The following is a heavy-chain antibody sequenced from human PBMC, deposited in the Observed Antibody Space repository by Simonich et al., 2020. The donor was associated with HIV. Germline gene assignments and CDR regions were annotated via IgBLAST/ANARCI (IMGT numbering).Heavy chain of an antibody. CDR1: GYSISSGYY. Sequence: QVQLQESGPGLVKPSETLSLTCAVSGYSISSGYYWGWIRQPLGKGLEWMGVIYNSGSTYYNPPLKSRVTISVDTSKNQFSLKLSSVTAADTAVYYCARVVPGGYFDYWGQGTLVTVSS. V-gene: IGHV4-38-2*01. D-gene: IGHD2-15*01. CDR2: IYNSGST. J-gene: IGHJ4*02. CDR3: ARVVPGGYFDY.